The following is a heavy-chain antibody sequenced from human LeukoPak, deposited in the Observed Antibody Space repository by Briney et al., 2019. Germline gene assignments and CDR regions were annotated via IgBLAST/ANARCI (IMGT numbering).Heavy chain of an antibody. Sequence: SETLSVTCTVSGGSISYYFWSWFRQSPGKGLEWIGHIHYSGTNTYNPSLESRLSMSVDTSKNQFSLTLNSATAADTAVYYCVRQKAVNADFEYWGQGTLVTVAS. CDR1: GGSISYYF. CDR2: IHYSGTN. J-gene: IGHJ4*02. CDR3: VRQKAVNADFEY. D-gene: IGHD2-8*01. V-gene: IGHV4-59*08.